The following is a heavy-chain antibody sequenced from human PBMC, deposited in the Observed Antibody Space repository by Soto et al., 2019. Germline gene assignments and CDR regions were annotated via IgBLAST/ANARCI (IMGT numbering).Heavy chain of an antibody. Sequence: GGSLRLSCAASGFTFSDYYMSWIRQAPGKGLEWVSYISSSGSTIYYADSVKGRFTISRDNAKNSLYLQMNSLRAEDTAVYYCARDWWSIAARFVHRPSPGWFDPWGQGTLVTVSS. D-gene: IGHD6-6*01. CDR3: ARDWWSIAARFVHRPSPGWFDP. CDR1: GFTFSDYY. CDR2: ISSSGSTI. J-gene: IGHJ5*02. V-gene: IGHV3-11*01.